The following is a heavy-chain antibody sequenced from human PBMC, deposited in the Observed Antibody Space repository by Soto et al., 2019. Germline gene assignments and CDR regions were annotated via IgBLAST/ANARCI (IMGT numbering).Heavy chain of an antibody. CDR2: ISGSGGST. Sequence: GGSLRLSCAASGFTFSSYAMSWVRQAPGKGLEWVSAISGSGGSTYYADSVKGRFTISRDNSKNTLYLQINSLRAEDTDVYYCAKRGNDSSGYYQDYFDYWGQGTLVTVSS. CDR3: AKRGNDSSGYYQDYFDY. V-gene: IGHV3-23*01. J-gene: IGHJ4*02. CDR1: GFTFSSYA. D-gene: IGHD3-22*01.